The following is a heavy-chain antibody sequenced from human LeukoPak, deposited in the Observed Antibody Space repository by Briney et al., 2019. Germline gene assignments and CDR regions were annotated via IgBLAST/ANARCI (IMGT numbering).Heavy chain of an antibody. CDR3: ARSPTPPYYYGMDV. J-gene: IGHJ6*02. CDR2: MYSGGST. Sequence: GGSLRLSCAASGFTVSSNYMSWVRQAPGKGLEWVSVMYSGGSTYYADSVKGRFTISRDNSKNTLYLQMNSLRAEDTAVYYCARSPTPPYYYGMDVWGQGTTVTVSS. CDR1: GFTVSSNY. V-gene: IGHV3-66*01. D-gene: IGHD4-23*01.